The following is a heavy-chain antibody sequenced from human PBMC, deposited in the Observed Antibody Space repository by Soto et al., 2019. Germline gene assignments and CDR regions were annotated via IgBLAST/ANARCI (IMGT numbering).Heavy chain of an antibody. D-gene: IGHD6-13*01. CDR1: GFTFSSYA. V-gene: IGHV3-23*01. Sequence: EVQLLESGGGLVQPGGSLRLSCAASGFTFSSYAMSWVRQAPGKGLEWVSAISGSGGSTYYADSVKGRFTISRDNSKNTLYLQMNSLRAEDTAVYYCASNIDLAAGGTFIADYYGMDVWGQGTTVTVTS. CDR2: ISGSGGST. J-gene: IGHJ6*02. CDR3: ASNIDLAAGGTFIADYYGMDV.